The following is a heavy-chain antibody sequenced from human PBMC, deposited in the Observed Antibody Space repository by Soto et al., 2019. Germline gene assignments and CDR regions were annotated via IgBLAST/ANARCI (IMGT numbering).Heavy chain of an antibody. CDR1: GGSISSGGYY. CDR3: ARYQKPWGYYYYGMDV. Sequence: QVQLQESGPGLVKPSQTLSLTCTVSGGSISSGGYYWSWIRQHPGKGLEWIGYIYYSGSTYYNPSLKSRVTISVDTSKNQFSLKLSSVTAADTAVYYCARYQKPWGYYYYGMDVWGQGTTVTVSS. J-gene: IGHJ6*02. D-gene: IGHD7-27*01. V-gene: IGHV4-31*03. CDR2: IYYSGST.